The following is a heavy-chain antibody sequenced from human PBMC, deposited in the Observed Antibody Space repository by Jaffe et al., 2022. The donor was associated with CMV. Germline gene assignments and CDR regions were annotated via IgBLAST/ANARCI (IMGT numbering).Heavy chain of an antibody. J-gene: IGHJ6*03. CDR2: IYYSGST. Sequence: QVQLQESGPGLVKPSETLSLTCTVSGGSISSYYWSWIRQPPGKGLEWIGYIYYSGSTNYNPSLKSRVTISVDTSKNQFSLKLSSVTAADTAVYYCARDQRYSSGWSPRYYYYYMDVWGKGTTVTVSS. D-gene: IGHD6-19*01. V-gene: IGHV4-59*01. CDR1: GGSISSYY. CDR3: ARDQRYSSGWSPRYYYYYMDV.